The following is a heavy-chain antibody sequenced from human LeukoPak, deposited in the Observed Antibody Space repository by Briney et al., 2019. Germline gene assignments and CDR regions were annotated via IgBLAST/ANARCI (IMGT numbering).Heavy chain of an antibody. D-gene: IGHD5-24*01. Sequence: GGSLRLSCAASGFTFSCYAMHWVRQAPGKGVAWVAVISYDGSNKYYAESVKGRFTISRDNTKNTLYLQMNSLRAEDTAVYYCARHEMATIFLTHFQHWGQGTLVTVSS. CDR3: ARHEMATIFLTHFQH. J-gene: IGHJ1*01. CDR2: ISYDGSNK. CDR1: GFTFSCYA. V-gene: IGHV3-30-3*01.